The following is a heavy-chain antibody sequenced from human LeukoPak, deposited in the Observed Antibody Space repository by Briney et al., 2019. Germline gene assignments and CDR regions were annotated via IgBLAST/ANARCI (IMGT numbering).Heavy chain of an antibody. J-gene: IGHJ4*02. CDR2: ISGSGGST. CDR1: GFTFSDYY. Sequence: PGGSLRLSCAASGFTFSDYYMSWVRQAPGKGLEWVSAISGSGGSTYYADSVKGRFTISRDNSKNTLYLQMNSLRAEDAAVYYCAKFGTAGPHFDYWGQGTLVTVSS. CDR3: AKFGTAGPHFDY. V-gene: IGHV3-23*01. D-gene: IGHD6-13*01.